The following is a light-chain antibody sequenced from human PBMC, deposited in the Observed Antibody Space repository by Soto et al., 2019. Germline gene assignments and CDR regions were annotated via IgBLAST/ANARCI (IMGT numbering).Light chain of an antibody. V-gene: IGKV1-39*01. J-gene: IGKJ2*01. CDR2: SAS. CDR1: ETIIDY. Sequence: DIQMSQSPSSLSASVGDSVTITCRASETIIDYLNWYQQQPGEAPKLLIFSASSLHSGVPSRFRGSGSGTHFTLTISSLQPEDFATYFCQQNFSAPRTFGQGTKLQAK. CDR3: QQNFSAPRT.